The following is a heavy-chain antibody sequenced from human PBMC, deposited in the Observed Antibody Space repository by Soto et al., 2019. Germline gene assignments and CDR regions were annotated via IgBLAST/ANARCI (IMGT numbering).Heavy chain of an antibody. CDR3: SYGYSFDY. CDR2: ISHSGRT. Sequence: SETLSLTCTVSGASLRSGSYYWSWIRQPSGKGLEWIGYISHSGRTNYDPSLKSRLTMSVDTSQNQFSLQLNSVTAADTAVYYCSYGYSFDYWGQGTLVTVSS. J-gene: IGHJ4*02. V-gene: IGHV4-61*01. CDR1: GASLRSGSYY. D-gene: IGHD3-10*01.